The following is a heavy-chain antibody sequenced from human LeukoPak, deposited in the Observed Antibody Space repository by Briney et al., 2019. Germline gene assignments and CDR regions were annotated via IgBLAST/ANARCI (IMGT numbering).Heavy chain of an antibody. D-gene: IGHD3-22*01. Sequence: ASVKVSCKASGYTFTGYYMHWVRQAPGQGLEWMGWINPNSGGTNYAQKFQGWVTMTRDTSISTAYMELSRLRSDDTAVCYCARDSPPVNYDSSGYQLYFDYWGQGTLVTVSS. CDR3: ARDSPPVNYDSSGYQLYFDY. CDR2: INPNSGGT. V-gene: IGHV1-2*04. J-gene: IGHJ4*02. CDR1: GYTFTGYY.